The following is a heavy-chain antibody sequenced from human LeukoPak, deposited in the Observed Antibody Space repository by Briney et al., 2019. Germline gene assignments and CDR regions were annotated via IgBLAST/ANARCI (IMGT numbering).Heavy chain of an antibody. CDR2: ISFDGSIT. CDR3: AKDRNVGLDAIDV. D-gene: IGHD3-10*02. CDR1: GFSFYTIG. Sequence: HPGKSLRLSCAASGFSFYTIGMHWVRQAPGKGLEWVAVISFDGSITYYADSVKDRFTISRDNSKNTVFLQMSSLRPEDTAVYYCAKDRNVGLDAIDVWGQGTLVTVSS. V-gene: IGHV3-30*18. J-gene: IGHJ3*01.